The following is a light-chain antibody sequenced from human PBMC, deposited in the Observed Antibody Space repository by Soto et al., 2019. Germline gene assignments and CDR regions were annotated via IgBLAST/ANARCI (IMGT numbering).Light chain of an antibody. Sequence: EIFMTHSPSTLSVSPLERASLSCRASQSVSSNLAWYQQKPGQAPRLLIYGASNRATGIPDRVSGSGSGTDFTLTISRLEPEDFAVYYCQQYGSSGTFGQGTKVDIK. CDR1: QSVSSN. CDR3: QQYGSSGT. J-gene: IGKJ1*01. V-gene: IGKV3-20*01. CDR2: GAS.